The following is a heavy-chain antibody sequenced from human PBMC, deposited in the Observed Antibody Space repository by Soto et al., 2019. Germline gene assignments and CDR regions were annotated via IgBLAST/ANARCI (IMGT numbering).Heavy chain of an antibody. Sequence: QVQLVESGGGVVQPGRSLRLSCAASGFTFSSYAMHWVRQAPGKGLEWVAVISYDGSNKYYADSVKGRFTISRDNSKNTLYLQMNSLRAEDTAVYYCARVQLSYPVRGANPYDYWGQGTLVTVSS. V-gene: IGHV3-30-3*01. CDR1: GFTFSSYA. J-gene: IGHJ4*02. CDR2: ISYDGSNK. D-gene: IGHD3-10*01. CDR3: ARVQLSYPVRGANPYDY.